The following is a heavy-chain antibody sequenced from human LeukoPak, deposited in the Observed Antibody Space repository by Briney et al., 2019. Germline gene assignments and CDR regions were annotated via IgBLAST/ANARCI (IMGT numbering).Heavy chain of an antibody. D-gene: IGHD3-9*01. J-gene: IGHJ4*02. V-gene: IGHV3-23*01. CDR3: AKEFVRFDSRGYYFDY. CDR2: VSGRGSFT. Sequence: GGSLRLSCAASGFTFRSYTEAWVRQAPGKSLEWVSSVSGRGSFTYYADSVKGRFTISRDDPKDTLYLQMNSLRPEDTAIYFCAKEFVRFDSRGYYFDYWGQGTLVTVSS. CDR1: GFTFRSYT.